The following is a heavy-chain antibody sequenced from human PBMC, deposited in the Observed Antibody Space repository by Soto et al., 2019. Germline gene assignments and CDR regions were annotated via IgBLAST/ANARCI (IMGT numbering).Heavy chain of an antibody. CDR3: SKVLALPPHAACDI. CDR2: IKSKGGGETT. J-gene: IGHJ3*02. D-gene: IGHD3-3*02. V-gene: IGHV3-15*01. CDR1: GFNFNVAW. Sequence: EGPLVESGGRLVEPGGSLRLSCAASGFNFNVAWMNWVRQAPGKGLEWLGRIKSKGGGETTEYVAFVKGSFTISRDDSKHTLYLQMNSLKGEDSAVYSCSKVLALPPHAACDIWGQGTMVTVSS.